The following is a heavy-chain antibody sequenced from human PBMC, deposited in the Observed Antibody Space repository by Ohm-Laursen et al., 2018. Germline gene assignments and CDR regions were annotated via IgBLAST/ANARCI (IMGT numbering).Heavy chain of an antibody. CDR1: GYTFTGYY. CDR2: INPNSGGT. V-gene: IGHV1-2*02. D-gene: IGHD3-9*01. Sequence: VASVKVSCKASGYTFTGYYMHWVRQAPGQGPKWMGWINPNSGGTNYAQKFQGRVTMTRDTSISTAYMELSRLRSDDTAVYYCARSRYFDWLLYPLIDYWGQGTLVTVSS. CDR3: ARSRYFDWLLYPLIDY. J-gene: IGHJ4*02.